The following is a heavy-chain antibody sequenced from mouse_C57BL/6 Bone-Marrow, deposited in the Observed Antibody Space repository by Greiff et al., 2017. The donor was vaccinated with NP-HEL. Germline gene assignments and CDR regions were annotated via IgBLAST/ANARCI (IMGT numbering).Heavy chain of an antibody. CDR3: ARLREITTVDY. V-gene: IGHV1-64*01. D-gene: IGHD1-1*01. CDR1: GYTFTSYW. Sequence: VQLQQPGAELVKPGASVKLSCKASGYTFTSYWMHWVKQRPGQGLEWIGMIHPNSGSTNYNEKFKSKATLTVDKSSSTAYMQLSSLTSEDSAVYYCARLREITTVDYWGQGTTLTVSS. J-gene: IGHJ2*01. CDR2: IHPNSGST.